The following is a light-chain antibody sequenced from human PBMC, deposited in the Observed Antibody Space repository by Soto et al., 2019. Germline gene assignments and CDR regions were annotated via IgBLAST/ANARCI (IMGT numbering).Light chain of an antibody. J-gene: IGKJ4*01. V-gene: IGKV3-11*01. CDR2: DAS. CDR3: HQRGGWRPT. Sequence: EIVLTQSPVTLSLSPGERATLSCRASRSVNNFVAWYQEKPGQAPSLLIYDASNRTSGIPDRVMGSGSGTDFTLTVGSLEPEDFTVYYCHQRGGWRPTFGGGIRVEIK. CDR1: RSVNNF.